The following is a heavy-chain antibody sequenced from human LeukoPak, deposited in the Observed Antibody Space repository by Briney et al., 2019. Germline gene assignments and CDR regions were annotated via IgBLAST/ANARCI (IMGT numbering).Heavy chain of an antibody. J-gene: IGHJ4*02. D-gene: IGHD1-26*01. CDR3: ARLSGSYFGY. CDR1: GFTFSSNG. Sequence: PGRSLRLSCAASGFTFSSNGMHWARQAPGKGLEWVALIWYDGSNKYYADSVKGRFTISRDNSKNTLYLRMNSLRAEDTAVYYCARLSGSYFGYWGQGTLVTVSS. CDR2: IWYDGSNK. V-gene: IGHV3-33*01.